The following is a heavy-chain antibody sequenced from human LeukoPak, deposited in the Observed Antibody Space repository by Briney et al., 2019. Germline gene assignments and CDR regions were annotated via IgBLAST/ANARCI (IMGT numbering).Heavy chain of an antibody. J-gene: IGHJ6*02. V-gene: IGHV3-66*02. CDR1: GFAVSSNY. CDR3: ALEDGTTGTVGMDV. Sequence: PGGSLTLSRAASGFAVSSNYMSWVRQAPGKGLEWVSVIYSGGSTYYADSVKGRFTISRDNSKNTLYLQMNSLRAEDTAVYYCALEDGTTGTVGMDVWGQGTTVTVSS. D-gene: IGHD1-1*01. CDR2: IYSGGST.